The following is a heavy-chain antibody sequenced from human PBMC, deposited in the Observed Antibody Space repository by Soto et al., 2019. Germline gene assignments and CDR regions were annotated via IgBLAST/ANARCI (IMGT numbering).Heavy chain of an antibody. Sequence: PSETLSLTCTVSGGSISSGGYYWSWIRQHPGKCLEWIGYIYYSGSTYYNPSLKSRVTISVDTSKNQFSLKLSSVTAADTAVYFCSRVDTEVAGTIGYWGEGILVTVS. CDR1: GGSISSGGYY. D-gene: IGHD6-19*01. J-gene: IGHJ4*02. CDR2: IYYSGST. V-gene: IGHV4-31*03. CDR3: SRVDTEVAGTIGY.